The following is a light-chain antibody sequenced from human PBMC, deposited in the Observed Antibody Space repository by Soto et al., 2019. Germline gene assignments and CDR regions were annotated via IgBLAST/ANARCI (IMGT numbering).Light chain of an antibody. Sequence: QSVLTQPASVSGSPGQSFTISCTGTSSDVGAYHSVSWYQQHPGKAPKLIIFDVSNRPSGVSDRFSSSKSGNTASLTISGLQAEDEADYYCTSFTDTGTVIFGGGTKVTVL. CDR1: SSDVGAYHS. CDR2: DVS. J-gene: IGLJ2*01. V-gene: IGLV2-14*03. CDR3: TSFTDTGTVI.